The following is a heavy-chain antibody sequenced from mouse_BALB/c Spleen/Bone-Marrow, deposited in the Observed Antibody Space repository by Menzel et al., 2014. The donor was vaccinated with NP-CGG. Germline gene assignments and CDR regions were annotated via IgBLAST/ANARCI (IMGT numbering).Heavy chain of an antibody. J-gene: IGHJ2*01. Sequence: EVKLMESGGGLVQPGGSLKLSCAASGFDFTRYWMSWVRQAPGKGLEWIGEINPDSRTINYTPSLKDKFSIARDNARNTLYLQMSKVRSEDTAVYYCATTMITSLDYWGQGTTLTVSS. CDR2: INPDSRTI. V-gene: IGHV4-1*02. D-gene: IGHD2-4*01. CDR3: ATTMITSLDY. CDR1: GFDFTRYW.